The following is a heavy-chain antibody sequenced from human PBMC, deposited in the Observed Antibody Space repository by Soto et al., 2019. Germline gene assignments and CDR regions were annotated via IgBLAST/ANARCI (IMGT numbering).Heavy chain of an antibody. Sequence: ASVKVSCKVSGYTLTELSMHWVRQAPGKGLEWMGGFDPEDGETIYAQKFQGRVTMTEDTSTDTAYMELSSLRSEDTAVYYCATDLAITYCSGGSCYRYWGQGTLVTVSS. V-gene: IGHV1-24*01. CDR2: FDPEDGET. J-gene: IGHJ4*02. CDR3: ATDLAITYCSGGSCYRY. CDR1: GYTLTELS. D-gene: IGHD2-15*01.